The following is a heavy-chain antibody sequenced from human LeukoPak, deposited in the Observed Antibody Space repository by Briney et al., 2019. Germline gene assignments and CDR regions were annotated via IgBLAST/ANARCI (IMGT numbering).Heavy chain of an antibody. Sequence: SETLSLTCTVSGGSISSSSYYWGWIRQPPGKGLEWIGSIYYSGSTYYNPSLKSRVTISVDTSKNQFSLKLSSVTAADTAVYYCARDYYDSSGMPLFDYWGQGTLVTVSS. CDR3: ARDYYDSSGMPLFDY. V-gene: IGHV4-39*07. CDR2: IYYSGST. J-gene: IGHJ4*02. D-gene: IGHD3-22*01. CDR1: GGSISSSSYY.